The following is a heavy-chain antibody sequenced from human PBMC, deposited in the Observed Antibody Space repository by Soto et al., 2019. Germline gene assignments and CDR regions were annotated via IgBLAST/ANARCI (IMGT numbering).Heavy chain of an antibody. Sequence: GESLKISCKGSGYSFTSYWIGWARQMPGKGLEWMGRIDPSDSYTNYSPSFQGHVTISADKSISTAYLQWSSLKASDTAMYYCARDSPGSSEYYYYGMDVWGQGTTVTVSS. CDR1: GYSFTSYW. V-gene: IGHV5-10-1*01. D-gene: IGHD2-15*01. CDR3: ARDSPGSSEYYYYGMDV. J-gene: IGHJ6*02. CDR2: IDPSDSYT.